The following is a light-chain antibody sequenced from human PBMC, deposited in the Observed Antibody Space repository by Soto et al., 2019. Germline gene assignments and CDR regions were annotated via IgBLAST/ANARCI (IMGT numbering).Light chain of an antibody. CDR1: QSVSSY. CDR2: DAS. CDR3: LQRSDWPLT. V-gene: IGKV3-11*01. Sequence: EIVLTQSPATLSLSPGQRATLSCRASQSVSSYLAWYQQQPGQAPRLLIYDASNRATGIPARFSGRGSGTDFTLTISSLEPEDFAVDYCLQRSDWPLTFGGGTKVEIK. J-gene: IGKJ4*01.